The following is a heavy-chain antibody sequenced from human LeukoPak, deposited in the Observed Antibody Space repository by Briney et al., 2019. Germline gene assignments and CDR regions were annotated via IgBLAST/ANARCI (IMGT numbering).Heavy chain of an antibody. V-gene: IGHV3-21*01. CDR1: GFTFNAYT. CDR3: ARDFGVIASTGGIDY. J-gene: IGHJ4*02. CDR2: IGDSGSHI. D-gene: IGHD2-8*01. Sequence: GGSLRLSCAASGFTFNAYTMKGVRQAPGKGLEWVSSIGDSGSHIFYADSVKGRFTTSRDNAKNSLYLQMNSLRAEDTAVYYCARDFGVIASTGGIDYWGQGTLVTVSS.